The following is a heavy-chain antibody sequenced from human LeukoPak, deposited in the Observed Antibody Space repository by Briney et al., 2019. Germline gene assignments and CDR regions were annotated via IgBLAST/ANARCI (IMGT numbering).Heavy chain of an antibody. Sequence: ASVKVSCKASGATFSSYGMNWVRQAPGKGLEWASSISSSGTYIYFADSVKGRFTISRDNAKNSLYLQMNSLRDEDTALYYCAREQSYSEEIVVVNPPFDYWGQGTLVTVSS. CDR3: AREQSYSEEIVVVNPPFDY. CDR1: GATFSSYG. J-gene: IGHJ4*02. CDR2: ISSSGTYI. V-gene: IGHV3-21*01. D-gene: IGHD2-21*01.